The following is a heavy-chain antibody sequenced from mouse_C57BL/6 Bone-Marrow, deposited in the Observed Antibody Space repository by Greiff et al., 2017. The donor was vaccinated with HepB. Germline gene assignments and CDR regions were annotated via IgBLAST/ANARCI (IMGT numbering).Heavy chain of an antibody. D-gene: IGHD3-2*02. CDR3: VTAHIAY. Sequence: QVQLQQPGAELVRPGSTVKLSCKASGYTFTSYWMDWVKQRPGQGLEWIGNICPSDSETHYNQKFKDKATLTVDKSSSTAYMQLSSLTSEDSAVYYCVTAHIAYWGQGTLVTVSA. V-gene: IGHV1-61*01. CDR2: ICPSDSET. J-gene: IGHJ3*01. CDR1: GYTFTSYW.